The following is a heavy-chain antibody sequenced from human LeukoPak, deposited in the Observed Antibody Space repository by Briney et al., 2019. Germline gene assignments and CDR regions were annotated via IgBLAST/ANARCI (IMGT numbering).Heavy chain of an antibody. J-gene: IGHJ5*02. CDR2: MNPNSGNT. Sequence: GASVKVSCKASGYTFTSYDINWVRQATGQGLEWMGWMNPNSGNTGYAQKFQGRVTITRNTSISTDYMELSSLRSEDTAVYYCAREVGAEGGYYYDSSGSGNWFDPWGQGTLVTVSS. D-gene: IGHD3-22*01. V-gene: IGHV1-8*03. CDR3: AREVGAEGGYYYDSSGSGNWFDP. CDR1: GYTFTSYD.